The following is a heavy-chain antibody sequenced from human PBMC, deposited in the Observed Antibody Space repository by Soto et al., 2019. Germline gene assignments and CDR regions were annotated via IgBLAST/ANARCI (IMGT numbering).Heavy chain of an antibody. CDR1: GFTLSCCG. Sequence: QVQVVESGGGVVQPGRSLRLSCAASGFTLSCCGMHWVRQAPGKGLEWVAVITYDGNNKQYADSVKGRFTISRDSSENTVYLQMNSLRVEDSAVYYCAKEQSSGYYRVVDYWGQGTLVTVSS. V-gene: IGHV3-30*18. CDR2: ITYDGNNK. J-gene: IGHJ4*02. CDR3: AKEQSSGYYRVVDY. D-gene: IGHD6-19*01.